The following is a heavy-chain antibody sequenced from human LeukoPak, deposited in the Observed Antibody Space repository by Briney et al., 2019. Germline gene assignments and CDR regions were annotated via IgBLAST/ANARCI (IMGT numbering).Heavy chain of an antibody. CDR3: ARERTGHDAFDI. Sequence: GGPLRLSCAASGFTFSSYAMHWVRQAPGKGLEWVAVISYDGSNKYYADSVKGRFTISRDNSKNTLYLQMNSLRAEDTAVYYCARERTGHDAFDIWGQGTMVTVSS. D-gene: IGHD1-1*01. CDR2: ISYDGSNK. J-gene: IGHJ3*02. CDR1: GFTFSSYA. V-gene: IGHV3-30-3*01.